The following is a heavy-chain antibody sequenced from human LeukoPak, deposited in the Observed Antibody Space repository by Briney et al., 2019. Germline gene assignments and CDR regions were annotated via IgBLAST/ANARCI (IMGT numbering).Heavy chain of an antibody. CDR1: GFNFKLSA. Sequence: GGSLRLSCAASGFNFKLSAMSWGRQAPGKGLEWVALISGSGSRGSGITGGNTYYADSVKGRFSISRDDSQNTVYLQMNSLRVEDTATYFCAKGRCGDSSCWYFDAWAKGTRVTVSP. D-gene: IGHD6-13*01. J-gene: IGHJ4*02. CDR2: ISGSGSRGSGITGGNT. V-gene: IGHV3-23*01. CDR3: AKGRCGDSSCWYFDA.